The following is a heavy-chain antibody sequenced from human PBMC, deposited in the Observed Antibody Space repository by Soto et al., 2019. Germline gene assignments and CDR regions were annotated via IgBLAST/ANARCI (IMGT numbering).Heavy chain of an antibody. CDR2: IGRVSTYI. CDR1: GFPFSSFS. CDR3: ARVTAGSGSYQIDL. V-gene: IGHV3-21*02. D-gene: IGHD3-10*01. J-gene: IGHJ4*02. Sequence: QLVESGGGLVKPGGSLRLSCVASGFPFSSFSLNWIRQAPGKGLEWVSSIGRVSTYIYYADSVRGRFTVSRDNAKNSVYLQMNGLTAEDSGIYYCARVTAGSGSYQIDLWGQGTLATVSS.